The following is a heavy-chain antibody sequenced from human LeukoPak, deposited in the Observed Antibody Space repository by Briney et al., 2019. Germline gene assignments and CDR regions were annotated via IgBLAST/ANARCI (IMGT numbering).Heavy chain of an antibody. CDR2: INPSGGST. CDR3: ARAGGYYDFWSGYYTSYYYYMDV. CDR1: GYTFTSYY. D-gene: IGHD3-3*01. Sequence: ASVEVSCKASGYTFTSYYMHWVRQAPGQGLEWMGIINPSGGSTSYAQKFQGRVTMTRDTSTSTVYMELSSLRSEDTAVYYCARAGGYYDFWSGYYTSYYYYMDVWGKGTTVTVSS. J-gene: IGHJ6*03. V-gene: IGHV1-46*03.